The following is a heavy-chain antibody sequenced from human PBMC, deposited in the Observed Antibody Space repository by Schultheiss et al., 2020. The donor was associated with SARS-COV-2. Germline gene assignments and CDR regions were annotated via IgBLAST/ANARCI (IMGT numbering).Heavy chain of an antibody. CDR1: GFTFSSYG. V-gene: IGHV3-30*03. CDR2: ISYDGSNK. D-gene: IGHD2-2*02. Sequence: GGSLRLSCAASGFTFSSYGMHWVRQAPGKGLEWVAVISYDGSNKYYADSVKGRFTISRDNSKNTLYLQMNSLRAEDTAVYYCARDIVVVPAAIHYYYYGMDVWGQGTTVTVSS. CDR3: ARDIVVVPAAIHYYYYGMDV. J-gene: IGHJ6*02.